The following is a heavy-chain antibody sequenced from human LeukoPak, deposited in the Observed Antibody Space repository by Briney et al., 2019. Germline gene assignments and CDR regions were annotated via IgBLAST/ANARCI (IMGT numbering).Heavy chain of an antibody. V-gene: IGHV3-23*01. CDR3: AKTEAGGRRSYFDY. D-gene: IGHD6-19*01. J-gene: IGHJ4*02. Sequence: PGGSLRLSCAASGFTFSSYAMSWVRQAPGKGLEWVSAISGSGGSTYYADSVRGRFTISRDNSKNTLYLQMNSLRAEDTAVYYCAKTEAGGRRSYFDYWGQGTLVTVSS. CDR2: ISGSGGST. CDR1: GFTFSSYA.